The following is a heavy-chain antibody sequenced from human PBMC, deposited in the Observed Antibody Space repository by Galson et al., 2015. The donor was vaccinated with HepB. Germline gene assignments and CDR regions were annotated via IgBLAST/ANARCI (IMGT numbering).Heavy chain of an antibody. J-gene: IGHJ4*02. CDR1: GGSISSYY. Sequence: ETLSLTCTVSGGSISSYYWSWIRQPPGKGLEWIGYIYYSGSTNYNPSLKSRVTISVDTSKNQFSLKLSSVTAADTAVYYCAAIAAAGFDYWSQGTLITVSS. CDR2: IYYSGST. D-gene: IGHD6-13*01. CDR3: AAIAAAGFDY. V-gene: IGHV4-59*01.